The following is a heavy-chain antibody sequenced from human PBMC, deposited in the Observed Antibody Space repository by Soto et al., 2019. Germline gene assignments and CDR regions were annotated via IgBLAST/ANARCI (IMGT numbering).Heavy chain of an antibody. CDR2: ISYDGSNK. Sequence: QVQLVESGGGVVQPGRSLRLSCAASGFTFSHYGIHWVRQAPGKGLEWLAVISYDGSNKHYADSVKGRFTVSRDKSKNTLYLQTNSLRAEDTAVYFCARYSGKYQGPIDYWGQGTLVTVSS. CDR1: GFTFSHYG. V-gene: IGHV3-30*03. J-gene: IGHJ4*02. D-gene: IGHD1-26*01. CDR3: ARYSGKYQGPIDY.